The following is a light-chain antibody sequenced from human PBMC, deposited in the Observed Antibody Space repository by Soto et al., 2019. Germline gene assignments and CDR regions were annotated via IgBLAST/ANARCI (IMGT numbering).Light chain of an antibody. V-gene: IGKV1-17*01. CDR3: QQYNSISLLT. J-gene: IGKJ4*01. CDR2: AAS. Sequence: TQMTQSPLSLSASVGEKIIITCRASRDGGSDVSWYQQKPGQAPKLVIYAASNLYTGVPSRFSGRRSGTEFTLTISSLQPDDFATYYCQQYNSISLLTFGGGTKVEIK. CDR1: RDGGSD.